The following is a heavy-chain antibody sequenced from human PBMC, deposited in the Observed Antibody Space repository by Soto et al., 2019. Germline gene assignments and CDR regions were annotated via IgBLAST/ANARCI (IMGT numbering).Heavy chain of an antibody. V-gene: IGHV3-30*04. CDR1: GFTFSTFA. CDR2: ISYDGSEE. Sequence: QVRLVESGGGVVQPGRSLRLSCAASGFTFSTFAMHWVRQGPGKGLEWGAVISYDGSEEYYAGSAKGRITISRDNSKNTLYLQMNSLRPEDTAVYYCARGATGTTRNWFDPWGQGTLVTVSS. J-gene: IGHJ5*02. D-gene: IGHD1-7*01. CDR3: ARGATGTTRNWFDP.